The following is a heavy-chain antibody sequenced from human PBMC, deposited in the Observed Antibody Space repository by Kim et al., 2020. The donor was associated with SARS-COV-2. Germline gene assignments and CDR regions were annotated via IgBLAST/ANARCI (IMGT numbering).Heavy chain of an antibody. CDR3: ARGSGYDSSGYYPEDYYYYYMDV. Sequence: ASVKVSCKASGYTFTSYGISWVRQAPGQGLEWMGWISAYNGNTNYAQKLQGRVTMTTDTSTSTAYMELRSLRSDDTAVYYCARGSGYDSSGYYPEDYYYYYMDVWGKGTTVTVSS. D-gene: IGHD3-22*01. CDR2: ISAYNGNT. J-gene: IGHJ6*03. CDR1: GYTFTSYG. V-gene: IGHV1-18*01.